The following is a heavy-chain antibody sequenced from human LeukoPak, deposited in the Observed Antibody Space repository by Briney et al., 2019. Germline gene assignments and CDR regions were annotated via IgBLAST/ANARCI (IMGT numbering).Heavy chain of an antibody. CDR2: INIDGGTI. CDR3: ARDRWAAAGTGMGY. Sequence: GGSPRLSCAASGFTFSNYWMHWIRQAPGKGLVWVSRINIDGGTISYADSVKGRFTISRDNAKNTLYLQMNSLRAEDTAVYYCARDRWAAAGTGMGYWGQGTLVTVSS. CDR1: GFTFSNYW. V-gene: IGHV3-74*01. D-gene: IGHD6-13*01. J-gene: IGHJ4*02.